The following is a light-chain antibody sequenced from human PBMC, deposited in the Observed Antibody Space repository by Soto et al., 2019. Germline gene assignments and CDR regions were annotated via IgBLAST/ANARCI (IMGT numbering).Light chain of an antibody. CDR2: GAS. J-gene: IGKJ1*01. V-gene: IGKV3-20*01. CDR3: QQYGGSPWT. Sequence: EIVLTQSPGTLSLSSGERATLSCRASQSVSNSYLAWYQQKPGQAPRLLIYGASSRATGTPDRLSGSGSGTDFALTISRLEPQDFAVFHCQQYGGSPWTFGQGTKVDIK. CDR1: QSVSNSY.